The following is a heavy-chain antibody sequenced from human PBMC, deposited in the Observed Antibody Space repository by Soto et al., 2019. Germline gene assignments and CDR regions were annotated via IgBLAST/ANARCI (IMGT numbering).Heavy chain of an antibody. CDR3: AREGSGYNF. V-gene: IGHV1-69*13. CDR1: GGSFSNFG. J-gene: IGHJ4*02. CDR2: IVPVFGRP. Sequence: SVKVSCKASGGSFSNFGSSWVRQAPGQGLEWVGGIVPVFGRPNYAQRFRGRLTITADESTSTGYMELISLRSDDTAVYYCAREGSGYNFWGQGTQVTVSS. D-gene: IGHD5-12*01.